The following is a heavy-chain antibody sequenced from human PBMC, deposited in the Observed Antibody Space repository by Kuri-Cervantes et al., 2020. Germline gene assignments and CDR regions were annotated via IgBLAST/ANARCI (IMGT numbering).Heavy chain of an antibody. CDR1: GYTLTELS. CDR3: ARDPGYCSSTSCYEDYYYYMDV. Sequence: ASVKVSCKVSGYTLTELSMHWVRQAPGKGLEWMGGFDPEDGETIYAQKFQGRVTMTEDTSTDTAYMELSSLRSEDTAVYYCARDPGYCSSTSCYEDYYYYMDVWGGGTTVTVSS. J-gene: IGHJ6*03. CDR2: FDPEDGET. V-gene: IGHV1-24*01. D-gene: IGHD2-2*03.